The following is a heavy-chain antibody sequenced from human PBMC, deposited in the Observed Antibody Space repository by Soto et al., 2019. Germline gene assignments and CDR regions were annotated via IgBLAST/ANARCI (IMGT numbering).Heavy chain of an antibody. CDR2: INPIKGDT. J-gene: IGHJ3*01. CDR3: ARVKVPAAILGAFDL. V-gene: IGHV1-18*01. CDR1: GYTFSTYG. D-gene: IGHD2-2*02. Sequence: ASVKVSCKASGYTFSTYGITWVRQAPGQGLDWMGWINPIKGDTNSAAIFQDRVTMTTDTSTRTAYMELRSLKSDDTAVYYCARVKVPAAILGAFDLWGQGTMVTVSS.